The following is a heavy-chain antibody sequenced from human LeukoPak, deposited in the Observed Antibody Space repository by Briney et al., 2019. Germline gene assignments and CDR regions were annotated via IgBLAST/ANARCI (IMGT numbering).Heavy chain of an antibody. CDR3: ATVSLPRSAYFADY. Sequence: ASVKVSCKASGYTFTGYYMHWVRQAPGKGLEWMGGFDPEDGETIYAQKFQGRVTMTEDTSTDTAYMELSSLRSEDTAVYYCATVSLPRSAYFADYWGQGTLVTVSS. CDR2: FDPEDGET. CDR1: GYTFTGYY. J-gene: IGHJ4*02. D-gene: IGHD2/OR15-2a*01. V-gene: IGHV1-24*01.